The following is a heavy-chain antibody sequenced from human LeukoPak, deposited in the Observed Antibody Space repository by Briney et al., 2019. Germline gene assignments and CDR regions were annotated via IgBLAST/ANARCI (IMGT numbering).Heavy chain of an antibody. V-gene: IGHV4-59*01. D-gene: IGHD5-18*01. CDR1: GGSFSGYY. J-gene: IGHJ6*02. CDR3: ARRMDTAPPYGMDV. CDR2: IYYSGST. Sequence: SETLSLTCAVYGGSFSGYYWSWIRQPPGKGLEWIGYIYYSGSTNYNPSLKSRVTISVDTSKNQFSLKLSSVTAADTAVYYCARRMDTAPPYGMDVWGQGTTVTVSS.